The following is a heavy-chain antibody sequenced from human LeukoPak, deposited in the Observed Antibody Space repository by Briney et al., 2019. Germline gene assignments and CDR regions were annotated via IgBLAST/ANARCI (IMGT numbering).Heavy chain of an antibody. D-gene: IGHD5-18*01. Sequence: SETLSLTCTVSGGSISSYYWSWIRQPPGKGLEWIGYIYYSGSTNYNPSLKSRVTISVDTSKNQFSLKLSSVTAADTAVYYCARAGQLWRRYYFDYWGQGTLVTVSS. V-gene: IGHV4-59*12. CDR2: IYYSGST. CDR3: ARAGQLWRRYYFDY. CDR1: GGSISSYY. J-gene: IGHJ4*02.